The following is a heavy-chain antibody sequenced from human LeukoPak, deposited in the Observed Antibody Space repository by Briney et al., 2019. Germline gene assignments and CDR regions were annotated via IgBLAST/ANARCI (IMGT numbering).Heavy chain of an antibody. CDR2: IYRSGSP. V-gene: IGHV4-38-2*02. Sequence: SETLSLTCTVSNYSISGDYYWGWIGRPPGKGLGWIGSIYRSGSPYYNPSLKSRVTISIDTSRNQFSLKLSSVTAADTAVYFCARDEGGRHYYGSGSRVYWGQGTLVTVSS. D-gene: IGHD3-10*01. J-gene: IGHJ4*02. CDR1: NYSISGDYY. CDR3: ARDEGGRHYYGSGSRVY.